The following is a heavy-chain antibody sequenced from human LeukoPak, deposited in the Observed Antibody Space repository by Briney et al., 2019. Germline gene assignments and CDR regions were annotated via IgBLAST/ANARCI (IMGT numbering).Heavy chain of an antibody. Sequence: GASVKVSCKASGYTFTSYAMNWVRQAPGQGLEWMGGIIPIFGTANYAQKFQGRVTITADKSTSTAYMELSSLRSEDTAVYYCARGSGEYDYVWGSYRYYFDYWGQGTLVTVSS. V-gene: IGHV1-69*06. D-gene: IGHD3-16*02. J-gene: IGHJ4*02. CDR3: ARGSGEYDYVWGSYRYYFDY. CDR1: GYTFTSYA. CDR2: IIPIFGTA.